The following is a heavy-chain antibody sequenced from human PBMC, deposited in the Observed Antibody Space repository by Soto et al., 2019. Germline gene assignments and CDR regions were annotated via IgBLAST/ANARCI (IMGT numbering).Heavy chain of an antibody. D-gene: IGHD2-15*01. CDR1: GFTFTSSA. CDR3: EREYCSGGRCYFPDY. V-gene: IGHV1-58*01. J-gene: IGHJ4*02. CDR2: IVVGSGNT. Sequence: ASVKVSCKASGFTFTSSAVQWVRQARGQRLEWIGWIVVGSGNTNYAQKFQERVTITRDMSTSTAYMELRSLSSDDTAVYYCEREYCSGGRCYFPDYWGQGTLVTVSS.